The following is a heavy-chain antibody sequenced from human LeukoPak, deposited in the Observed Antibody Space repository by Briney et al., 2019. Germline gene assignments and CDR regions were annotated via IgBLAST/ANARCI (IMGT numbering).Heavy chain of an antibody. J-gene: IGHJ4*02. D-gene: IGHD3-3*01. Sequence: GGSLRLSCAASGFYFSDYYMTWIRQAPGKGLEWVSVIYSGGSTYYGDSVQGRFTISRDNSQNTLYLQMNSLRAEDTAVYYCARGLYSDMSGSFDYWGQGTLVTVSS. V-gene: IGHV3-53*01. CDR3: ARGLYSDMSGSFDY. CDR1: GFYFSDYY. CDR2: IYSGGST.